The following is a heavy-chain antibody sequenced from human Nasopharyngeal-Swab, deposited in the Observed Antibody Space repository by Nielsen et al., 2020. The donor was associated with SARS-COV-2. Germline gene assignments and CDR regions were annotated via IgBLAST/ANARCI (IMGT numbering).Heavy chain of an antibody. V-gene: IGHV3-30*18. D-gene: IGHD3-22*01. CDR2: ISYDGSNK. CDR3: AKERQSYDSSGYGMDV. J-gene: IGHJ6*02. CDR1: GFTFSSYG. Sequence: GGSLRLSCAASGFTFSSYGMHWVRQAPGKGLEWVAVISYDGSNKYYADSVKRRFTISRDNSKNTLYLQMNSLRAEDTAVYYCAKERQSYDSSGYGMDVWDQGTTVTVSS.